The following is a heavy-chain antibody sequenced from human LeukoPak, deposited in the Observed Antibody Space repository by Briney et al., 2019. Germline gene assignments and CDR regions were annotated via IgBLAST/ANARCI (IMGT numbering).Heavy chain of an antibody. CDR2: INHSGST. D-gene: IGHD4-17*01. V-gene: IGHV4-34*01. J-gene: IGHJ5*02. CDR3: ARGGPDRNDYGDYKYVDWFDP. CDR1: GGSFSGYY. Sequence: SETLSLTCAVYGGSFSGYYWSWIRQPPGKGLEWIGEINHSGSTNYNPSLKSRVTISVDTSKNQFSLKLSSVTAADTAVYYCARGGPDRNDYGDYKYVDWFDPWGQGTLVTASS.